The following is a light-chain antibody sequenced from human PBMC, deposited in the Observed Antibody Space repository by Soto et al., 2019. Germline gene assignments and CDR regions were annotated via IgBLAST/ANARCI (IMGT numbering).Light chain of an antibody. CDR2: AES. CDR1: QSISSY. J-gene: IGKJ2*01. CDR3: QQTYRTPNT. Sequence: DIQMTQSPSSLSASVGDSVTLTCRTSQSISSYLNWYQQKPGHAPKLLIYAESSLQSGVPPRFTGGRSGPDFTLTISNLQPEDFATYYCQQTYRTPNTFGLGTKVDIK. V-gene: IGKV1-39*01.